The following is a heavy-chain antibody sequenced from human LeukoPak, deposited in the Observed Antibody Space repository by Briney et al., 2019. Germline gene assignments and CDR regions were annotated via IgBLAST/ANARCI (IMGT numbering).Heavy chain of an antibody. J-gene: IGHJ3*02. CDR2: MNPNSGNT. Sequence: GAPVKVSCKASGYTFTSYDINWVRQATGQGLEWMGWMNPNSGNTGYAQKFQGRVTMTRNTSISTAYMELSSLRSEDTAVYYCARRYSSGWYADFAFDIWGQGTMVTVSS. CDR3: ARRYSSGWYADFAFDI. V-gene: IGHV1-8*01. CDR1: GYTFTSYD. D-gene: IGHD6-19*01.